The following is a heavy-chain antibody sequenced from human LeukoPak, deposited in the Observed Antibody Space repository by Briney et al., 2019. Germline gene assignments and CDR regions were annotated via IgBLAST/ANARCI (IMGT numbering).Heavy chain of an antibody. V-gene: IGHV3-7*05. CDR2: IKQDGSEM. CDR1: GFIFDDFW. CDR3: ARDWKTNSFDY. Sequence: GGSLRLSCAVSGFIFDDFWMSWVRQAPGKGLEWVANIKQDGSEMYYVDSVKGRFTISRDNAKNSLFLQMNSLRVEDTALYYCARDWKTNSFDYWGLGTLVTVSS. D-gene: IGHD1-1*01. J-gene: IGHJ4*02.